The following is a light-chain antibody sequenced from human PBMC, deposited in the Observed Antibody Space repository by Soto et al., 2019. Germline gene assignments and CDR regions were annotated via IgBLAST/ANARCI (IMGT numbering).Light chain of an antibody. CDR1: QTISTY. CDR3: RQSFSTPRT. CDR2: GAS. Sequence: DIQMTHSPSPLSASVGDRVTITCRASQTISTYLNWYQQKPGKAPKLLIYGASSLQSGVPSRFSGSGSGTDFTLTISSLQPEDFGTYYCRQSFSTPRTFGQGTKVDIX. V-gene: IGKV1-39*01. J-gene: IGKJ1*01.